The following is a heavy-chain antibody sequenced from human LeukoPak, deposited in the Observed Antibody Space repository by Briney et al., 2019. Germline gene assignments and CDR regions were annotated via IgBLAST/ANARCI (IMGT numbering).Heavy chain of an antibody. J-gene: IGHJ4*02. CDR3: ARGVPAAIDLDY. Sequence: ASVKVSCKASGYSFTDYYMHWVRQAPGQGLEWMGWINPNSGGTNYAQKFQGRVTMTRDTSISTAYMELSRLRSDDTAVYYCARGVPAAIDLDYWGQGTLVTVSS. CDR2: INPNSGGT. V-gene: IGHV1-2*02. D-gene: IGHD2-2*02. CDR1: GYSFTDYY.